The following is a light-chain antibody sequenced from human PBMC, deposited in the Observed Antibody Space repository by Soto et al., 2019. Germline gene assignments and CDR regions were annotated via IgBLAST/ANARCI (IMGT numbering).Light chain of an antibody. CDR3: QQSYSTPWT. J-gene: IGKJ1*01. Sequence: DIQMTQSQSSLSASVGDRVTITCRASQSISSNLNWYQQKPGKAPKLLIYAASSLQSGVPSRFSGSVSGTDFTLTISSLQPEAFATYYCQQSYSTPWTFGQGTKVEIK. V-gene: IGKV1-39*01. CDR1: QSISSN. CDR2: AAS.